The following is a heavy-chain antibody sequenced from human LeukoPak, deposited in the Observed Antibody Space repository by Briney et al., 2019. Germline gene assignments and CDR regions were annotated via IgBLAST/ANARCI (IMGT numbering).Heavy chain of an antibody. Sequence: GGSLRLSCAASGFTFSSYAMSWVRQAPGKGLEWVPVISNSGGSTDYADSVKGRFTISRDNSKNTLYLQMNSLRAEDTAVYYCAKVRFGVTARYYFDYWGQGTLVTVSS. CDR2: ISNSGGST. CDR1: GFTFSSYA. CDR3: AKVRFGVTARYYFDY. J-gene: IGHJ4*02. D-gene: IGHD3-10*01. V-gene: IGHV3-23*01.